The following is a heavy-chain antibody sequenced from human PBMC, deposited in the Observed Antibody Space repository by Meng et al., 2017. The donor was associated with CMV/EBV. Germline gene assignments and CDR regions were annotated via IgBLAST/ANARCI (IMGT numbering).Heavy chain of an antibody. CDR1: GGFISSYY. D-gene: IGHD3-10*01. V-gene: IGHV4-4*07. CDR3: ARGFTGVLLWFGESLGWFDP. Sequence: QVPLQGSCPRLVKPSGTLSLTCTVSGGFISSYYWSWIRQPAGKGLEWIGRIYTSGSTNYNPSLKSRVTMSVDTSKNQFSLKLSSVTAADTAVYYCARGFTGVLLWFGESLGWFDPWGQGTLVTVSS. J-gene: IGHJ5*02. CDR2: IYTSGST.